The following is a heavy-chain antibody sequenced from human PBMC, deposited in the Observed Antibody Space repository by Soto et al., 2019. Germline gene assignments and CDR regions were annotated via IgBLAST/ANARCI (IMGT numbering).Heavy chain of an antibody. CDR1: GDSVSSNGAA. D-gene: IGHD4-17*01. CDR3: PRDKHDYFNRGIGFDT. Sequence: QVQLQQSGPGLVKPSQTLSLTCAISGDSVSSNGAARNWIRQSPSRGLEWLGRTYYRSKWYNDYAVSVKSRIIINPVTSKSQFSLQLNSVTPEDTAVYYCPRDKHDYFNRGIGFDTWGQGILVTVSS. V-gene: IGHV6-1*02. J-gene: IGHJ5*02. CDR2: TYYRSKWYN.